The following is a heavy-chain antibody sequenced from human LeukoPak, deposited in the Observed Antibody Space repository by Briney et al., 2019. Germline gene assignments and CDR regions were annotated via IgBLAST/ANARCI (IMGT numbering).Heavy chain of an antibody. Sequence: SGTLSLTCAVSGGSIVSVDWWSWVRQSPGKGLEWIGEIYHSGTTKYNPSLKSRVTISVDKSTEQVSLKLSSVTAADTAVYYCARGLRVYSSSVGYWGQGTLVTVSS. CDR3: ARGLRVYSSSVGY. CDR1: GGSIVSVDW. CDR2: IYHSGTT. V-gene: IGHV4-4*02. J-gene: IGHJ4*02. D-gene: IGHD6-13*01.